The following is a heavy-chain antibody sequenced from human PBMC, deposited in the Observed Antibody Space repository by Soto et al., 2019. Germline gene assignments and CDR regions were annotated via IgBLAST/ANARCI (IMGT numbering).Heavy chain of an antibody. J-gene: IGHJ4*02. V-gene: IGHV4-34*01. CDR1: GGSFSGYY. Sequence: SETLSLTCAVYGGSFSGYYWSWIRQPPGKGLEWIGEINHSGSTNYNPSLKSRVTIPVDTSKNQFSLKLSSVTAADTAVYYRASTDEYLYDYWGQGTLVTVSS. CDR2: INHSGST. CDR3: ASTDEYLYDY. D-gene: IGHD2-2*02.